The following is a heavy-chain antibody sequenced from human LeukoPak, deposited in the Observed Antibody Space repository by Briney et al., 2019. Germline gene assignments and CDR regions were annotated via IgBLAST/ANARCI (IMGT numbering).Heavy chain of an antibody. J-gene: IGHJ4*02. V-gene: IGHV5-51*01. CDR2: IYPGDSDT. CDR3: ARGSLGYCSSTSCYTGDY. CDR1: GYSFTSYW. Sequence: GESLKISCKGSGYSFTSYWIGWVRQMPGKGLEWMGIIYPGDSDTRYSPSFQGQVTISADKSISTAYPQWSSLKASDTAMYYCARGSLGYCSSTSCYTGDYWGQGTLVTVSS. D-gene: IGHD2-2*02.